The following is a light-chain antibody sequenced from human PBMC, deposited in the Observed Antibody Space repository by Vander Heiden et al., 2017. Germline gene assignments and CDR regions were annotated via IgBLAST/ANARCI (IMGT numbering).Light chain of an antibody. CDR3: KQYYRYPWT. V-gene: IGKV1-8*01. J-gene: IGKJ1*01. Sequence: AIRMTQSPSSLATSTGDRFTISCLARHGMSSYLDWYQQKPGKAPKLLIYVASTLESGVPSRFSGSGSGRDFTLTISCVQSEDFAIYYCKQYYRYPWTFGQGTKVEIK. CDR1: HGMSSY. CDR2: VAS.